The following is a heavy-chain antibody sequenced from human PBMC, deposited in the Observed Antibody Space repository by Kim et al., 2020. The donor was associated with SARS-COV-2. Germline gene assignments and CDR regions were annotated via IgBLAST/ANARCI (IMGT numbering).Heavy chain of an antibody. CDR3: AKDYCSSTSCYVFDY. Sequence: GGSLRLSCAASGFTFSSYAMSWVRQAPGKGLEWVSAISGSGGSTYYADSVKGRFTISRDNSKNTLYLQMNSLRAEDTAVYYCAKDYCSSTSCYVFDYWGQGTLVTVSS. J-gene: IGHJ4*02. D-gene: IGHD2-2*01. V-gene: IGHV3-23*01. CDR2: ISGSGGST. CDR1: GFTFSSYA.